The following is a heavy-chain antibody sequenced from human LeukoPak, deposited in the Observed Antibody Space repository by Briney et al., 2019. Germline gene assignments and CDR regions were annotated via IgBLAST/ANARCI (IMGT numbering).Heavy chain of an antibody. CDR3: ASLSSYRSGSYYFDS. Sequence: SETLSLTCTVSGGSISSYYWSRIRQPPGKGLEWIGYIYYSGSTNYNPSLKSRVTISKDTSKNQFSLKLSSVTAADTAVYYCASLSSYRSGSYYFDSWGQGTLVTVSS. D-gene: IGHD6-19*01. CDR2: IYYSGST. V-gene: IGHV4-59*01. J-gene: IGHJ4*02. CDR1: GGSISSYY.